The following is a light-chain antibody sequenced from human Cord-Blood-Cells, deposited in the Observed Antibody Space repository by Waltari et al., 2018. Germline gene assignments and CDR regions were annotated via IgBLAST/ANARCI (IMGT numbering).Light chain of an antibody. CDR1: QSVSSY. Sequence: EIVLTQSPATLSLSPGERATLSCRASQSVSSYLAWYQQKPGQAPRLLIYDASNSATGIPARFSGSGAATDFTLTISSLEPEDFAGYYCQQRSNWPPITFGQGTRLEIK. V-gene: IGKV3-11*01. CDR2: DAS. J-gene: IGKJ5*01. CDR3: QQRSNWPPIT.